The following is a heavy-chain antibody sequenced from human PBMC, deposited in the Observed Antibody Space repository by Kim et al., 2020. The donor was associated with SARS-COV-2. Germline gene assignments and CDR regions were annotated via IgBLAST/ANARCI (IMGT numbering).Heavy chain of an antibody. V-gene: IGHV4-39*07. CDR3: ARDFPGGGGSYYD. J-gene: IGHJ4*02. Sequence: SETLSLTCTVSGGSISSSSYYWGWIRQPPGKGLEWIGSIYYSGSTYYNPSLKSRVTISVDTSKNQFSLKLSSVTAADTAVYYCARDFPGGGGSYYDWGQGTLVTVSS. CDR1: GGSISSSSYY. CDR2: IYYSGST. D-gene: IGHD1-26*01.